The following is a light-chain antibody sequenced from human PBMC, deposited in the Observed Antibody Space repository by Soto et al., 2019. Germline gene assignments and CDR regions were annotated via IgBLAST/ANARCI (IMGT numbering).Light chain of an antibody. CDR2: GAS. CDR1: QTVSTNY. V-gene: IGKV3D-20*02. J-gene: IGKJ3*01. Sequence: EIVLTQSPGTLSLSPGERATLSCRASQTVSTNYLAWYQQKPGQAPRLLIYGASKRATGIPARFSGSGSGTDFTLTISSLEPEDFAVYYCQQRSNWPSTFGPGTKVDIK. CDR3: QQRSNWPST.